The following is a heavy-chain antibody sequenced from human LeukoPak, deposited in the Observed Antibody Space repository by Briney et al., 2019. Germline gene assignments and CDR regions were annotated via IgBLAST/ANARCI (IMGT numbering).Heavy chain of an antibody. J-gene: IGHJ4*02. CDR1: GGSISSSNW. D-gene: IGHD2-15*01. CDR2: IYHSGST. V-gene: IGHV4-4*02. Sequence: PSETLSLTCDVSGGSISSSNWWSWVRQPPGKGLEWIGEIYHSGSTNYNPSLKSRVTISVDKSKNQFSLKLSSVTAADTAVYYCARDYCSGDSCFEFDYWGQGTLVTVSS. CDR3: ARDYCSGDSCFEFDY.